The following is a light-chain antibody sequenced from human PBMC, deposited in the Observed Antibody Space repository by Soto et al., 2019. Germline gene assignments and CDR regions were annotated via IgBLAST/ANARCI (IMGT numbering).Light chain of an antibody. CDR2: DAY. J-gene: IGKJ5*01. V-gene: IGKV3-11*01. CDR1: QSFRGL. CDR3: QQRHMWPIT. Sequence: EVVLTHSPFTLSLSPGERATLSFGASQSFRGLLAWYQQKPGQAPRLLIYDAYNRATGIPPRFSGSGSGTDFTLTISSLEPEDSAVYYCQQRHMWPITFGQGTRLEI.